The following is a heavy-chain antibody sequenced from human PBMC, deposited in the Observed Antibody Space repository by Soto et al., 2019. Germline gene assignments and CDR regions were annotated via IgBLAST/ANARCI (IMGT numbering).Heavy chain of an antibody. V-gene: IGHV3-15*01. CDR1: GFTFSNAW. CDR3: TTSQWLVIGNYFDY. J-gene: IGHJ4*02. CDR2: IKSKTDGGTT. Sequence: PGGSLRLSCAASGFTFSNAWMSWVRQAPGKGLEWVGRIKSKTDGGTTDYAAPVKGRFTISRDDSKNTLYLQMNSLKTEDTAVHYCTTSQWLVIGNYFDYWGQGTLVTVSS. D-gene: IGHD6-19*01.